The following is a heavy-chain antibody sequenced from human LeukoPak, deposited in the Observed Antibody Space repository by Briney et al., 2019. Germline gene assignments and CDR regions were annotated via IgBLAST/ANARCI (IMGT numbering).Heavy chain of an antibody. Sequence: GGSLRLSCSASGFTFSSYAMHWVRQAPGKGLEYVSAISSNGGSTYYADSVKGRFTISRDNSKNTLYLQMSSLRAEETAVYYCVNLVDGDYVHNFDYWGQGTLVTVSS. CDR3: VNLVDGDYVHNFDY. CDR1: GFTFSSYA. V-gene: IGHV3-64D*06. D-gene: IGHD4-17*01. J-gene: IGHJ4*02. CDR2: ISSNGGST.